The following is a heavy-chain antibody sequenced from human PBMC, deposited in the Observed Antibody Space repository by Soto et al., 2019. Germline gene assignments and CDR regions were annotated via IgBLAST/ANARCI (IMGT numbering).Heavy chain of an antibody. D-gene: IGHD1-1*01. J-gene: IGHJ6*02. CDR1: RGSLNRYY. CDR2: IYYSGST. V-gene: IGHV4-59*01. CDR3: ARGNDLGYYYYGMDV. Sequence: TSETPSLTCTVPRGSLNRYYWSWVRQPPGKGLEWIGYIYYSGSTNYNPSLKSRVTISVDTSKNQFSLKLSSVTAADTAVYYCARGNDLGYYYYGMDVWGQGTTVTVSS.